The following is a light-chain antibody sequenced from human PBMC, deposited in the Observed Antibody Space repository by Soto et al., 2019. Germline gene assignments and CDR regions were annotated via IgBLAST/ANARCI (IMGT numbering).Light chain of an antibody. Sequence: DIQMTQSPSSLSASVGDRVTITCQASQDISNYLNWYQQKPGKAPKLLIYDASNLETGFPSRFSGSGSGTDFTFTISSLQPEDIATYYCQQYDNRPPRYTFGQGTKLEIK. V-gene: IGKV1-33*01. CDR1: QDISNY. CDR2: DAS. CDR3: QQYDNRPPRYT. J-gene: IGKJ2*01.